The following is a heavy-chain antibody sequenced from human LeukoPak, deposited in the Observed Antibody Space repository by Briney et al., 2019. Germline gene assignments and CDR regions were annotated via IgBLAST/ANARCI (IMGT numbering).Heavy chain of an antibody. CDR2: ISTSSSYI. J-gene: IGHJ5*02. CDR3: ARDSEGVTGTTSWFDP. D-gene: IGHD1-7*01. Sequence: GGSLRLSCAASGFTFSSYSKNWLRHALGKGLEWVSSISTSSSYIYYADSVRGRFPISRDNARNSLYLQMNSLRAEDTAVYYCARDSEGVTGTTSWFDPWGQGTLVTVSS. V-gene: IGHV3-21*01. CDR1: GFTFSSYS.